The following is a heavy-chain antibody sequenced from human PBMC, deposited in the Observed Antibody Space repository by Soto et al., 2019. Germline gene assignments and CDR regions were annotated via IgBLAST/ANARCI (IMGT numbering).Heavy chain of an antibody. D-gene: IGHD6-19*01. Sequence: SATLSLTCTVSGGSISSSSYYWGWIRQPPGKGLEWIGSIYYSGSTNYNPSLKSRVTISVDTSKNQFSLKLSSVTAADTAVYYCARDQRVAVAGYYYYGMDVWGQGTTVTVSS. CDR1: GGSISSSSYY. V-gene: IGHV4-39*07. CDR2: IYYSGST. J-gene: IGHJ6*02. CDR3: ARDQRVAVAGYYYYGMDV.